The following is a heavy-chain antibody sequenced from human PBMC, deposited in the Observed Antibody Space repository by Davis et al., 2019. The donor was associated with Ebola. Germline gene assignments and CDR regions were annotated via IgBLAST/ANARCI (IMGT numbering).Heavy chain of an antibody. CDR2: INHSGST. V-gene: IGHV4-34*01. CDR1: GGSFSGYY. D-gene: IGHD1-26*01. CDR3: AKDQLAGFGSYSWGVFDY. Sequence: PSETLSLTCAVYGGSFSGYYWSWIRQPPGKGLEWIGEINHSGSTNYNPSLKSRVTISVDTSKNQFSLKLSSVTAADTAVYYCAKDQLAGFGSYSWGVFDYWGQGVLVTVSS. J-gene: IGHJ4*02.